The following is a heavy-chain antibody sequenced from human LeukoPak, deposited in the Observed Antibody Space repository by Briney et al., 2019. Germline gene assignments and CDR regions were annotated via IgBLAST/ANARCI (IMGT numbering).Heavy chain of an antibody. J-gene: IGHJ4*02. Sequence: GGTLRLLYAASRFSLNRHAQTWARQAPGQALEGGSTITGTGTNTYYGHSVKGRFTISRDNFNKTLYLEMHSLGAEDTAVYYCAKDLHPASTAVVVEGGLDSWGQGTLVTVSS. CDR2: ITGTGTNT. CDR1: RFSLNRHA. V-gene: IGHV3-23*01. CDR3: AKDLHPASTAVVVEGGLDS. D-gene: IGHD3-22*01.